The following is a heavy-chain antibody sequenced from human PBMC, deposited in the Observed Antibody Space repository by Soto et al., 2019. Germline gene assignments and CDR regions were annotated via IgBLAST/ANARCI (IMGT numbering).Heavy chain of an antibody. D-gene: IGHD4-17*01. Sequence: ASVKVSCKASGYTFTSYGISWGRQAPGQGLEWMGWISACKGNTNYAQKLQGRGTMTTDTSTSTAYMELRSLRSDDTPVYYCARGHDYEFDPWGQGTLVTVSS. V-gene: IGHV1-18*01. CDR2: ISACKGNT. CDR3: ARGHDYEFDP. J-gene: IGHJ5*02. CDR1: GYTFTSYG.